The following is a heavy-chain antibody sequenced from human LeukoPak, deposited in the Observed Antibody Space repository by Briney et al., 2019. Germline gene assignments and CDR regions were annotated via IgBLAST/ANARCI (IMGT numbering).Heavy chain of an antibody. J-gene: IGHJ4*02. V-gene: IGHV3-7*01. CDR3: VRDGGVSGYDLLDY. Sequence: GGSLRLSCAASGFAFSDYWMTWARQAPGKGLEWVAHINQDGSKEHYMDSVKARFTISRDNAKNSLSLQMNSLRAEDTAVYYCVRDGGVSGYDLLDYWGQGTLVTVSS. D-gene: IGHD5-12*01. CDR2: INQDGSKE. CDR1: GFAFSDYW.